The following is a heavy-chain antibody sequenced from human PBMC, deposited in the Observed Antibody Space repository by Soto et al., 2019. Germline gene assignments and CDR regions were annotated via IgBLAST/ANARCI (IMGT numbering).Heavy chain of an antibody. V-gene: IGHV3-21*01. CDR1: GFNFSSYI. J-gene: IGHJ5*02. CDR3: ARVLDYDYVWGSYPLNWFDP. D-gene: IGHD3-16*02. CDR2: ISSSSSYI. Sequence: GGSLRLSCAASGFNFSSYIMNWVRQAPGKGLEWVSSISSSSSYIYYADSVKGRFTISRDNAKNSLYLQMNSLRAEDTAVYYCARVLDYDYVWGSYPLNWFDPWGQGTLVTVSS.